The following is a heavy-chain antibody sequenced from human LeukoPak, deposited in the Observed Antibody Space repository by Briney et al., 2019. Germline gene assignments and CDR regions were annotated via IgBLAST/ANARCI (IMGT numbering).Heavy chain of an antibody. D-gene: IGHD6-25*01. Sequence: TLSLTCTVSGGSFRSSSYYWGWIRQPPGRGLEWIANIYYSGSAYYSPSLKSRVTVSVDTSKNQFSLKLNSVTAADTAVYYCARQSTIAAARIDPWGQGTLVTVSS. CDR3: ARQSTIAAARIDP. J-gene: IGHJ5*02. V-gene: IGHV4-39*01. CDR1: GGSFRSSSYY. CDR2: IYYSGSA.